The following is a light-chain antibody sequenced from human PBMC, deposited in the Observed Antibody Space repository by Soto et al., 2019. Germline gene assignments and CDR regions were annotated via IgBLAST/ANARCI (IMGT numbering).Light chain of an antibody. Sequence: EIVMTPSPATLSVSPGERATLSCRASQSFSSNLAWYQQKPGQAPRLLIYGASTRATGIPARFSGSGSGTEFTLTISSLQSEDFAVYYCQQYNNWPPWTCGQGTKGVIK. CDR3: QQYNNWPPWT. V-gene: IGKV3-15*01. CDR2: GAS. CDR1: QSFSSN. J-gene: IGKJ1*01.